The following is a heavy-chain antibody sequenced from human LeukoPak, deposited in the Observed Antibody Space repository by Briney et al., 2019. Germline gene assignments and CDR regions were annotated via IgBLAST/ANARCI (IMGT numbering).Heavy chain of an antibody. J-gene: IGHJ4*02. CDR1: GFTFSSYV. D-gene: IGHD3-22*01. CDR2: ISASGGRT. Sequence: GGSLRLSCAASGFTFSSYVMSWVRQAPGRGLEWVSTISASGGRTYYTDSAKGRFTISRDNSQNTLYLQMNSLRAEDTALYYCAKRIDANYYDSSGGQGTLVTVSS. V-gene: IGHV3-23*01. CDR3: AKRIDANYYDSS.